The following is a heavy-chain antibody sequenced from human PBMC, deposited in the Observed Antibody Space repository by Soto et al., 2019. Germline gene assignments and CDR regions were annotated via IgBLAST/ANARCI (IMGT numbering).Heavy chain of an antibody. Sequence: GGSLRLSCAASGFTFSGYAMSWVRQAPGKGLEWVSAISGSGGSTYYADSVKGRFTISRDNSKNMLYLQMNSLRAEDTAVYYCAKGVSSSGTSKYYFDYRGQGTLVTVSS. CDR2: ISGSGGST. J-gene: IGHJ4*02. V-gene: IGHV3-23*01. D-gene: IGHD3-22*01. CDR3: AKGVSSSGTSKYYFDY. CDR1: GFTFSGYA.